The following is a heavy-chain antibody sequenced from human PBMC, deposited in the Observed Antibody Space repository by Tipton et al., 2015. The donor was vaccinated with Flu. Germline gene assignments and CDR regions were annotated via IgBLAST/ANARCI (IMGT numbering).Heavy chain of an antibody. D-gene: IGHD3-16*01. CDR1: GFTFSSYA. CDR2: ISGSGDRT. Sequence: SLRLSCAASGFTFSSYAMSWVRQAPGKGLEWVSGISGSGDRTHYADSVKGRFTISRDNSKNTLFLQMNSLRAEDTAVYYCAKDRSGDYGDPLWNWGQGTLVTVSS. J-gene: IGHJ4*02. CDR3: AKDRSGDYGDPLWN. V-gene: IGHV3-23*01.